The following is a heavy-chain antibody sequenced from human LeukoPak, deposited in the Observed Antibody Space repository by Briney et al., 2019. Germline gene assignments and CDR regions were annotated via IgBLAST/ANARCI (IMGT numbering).Heavy chain of an antibody. V-gene: IGHV4-34*01. CDR2: INHSGST. CDR1: GGSFSGYY. D-gene: IGHD2-21*02. J-gene: IGHJ4*02. Sequence: SETLSLTCAVYGGSFSGYYWSWIRQPRGKGLEWMGEINHSGSTNYNPSLKSRVTISVDTSKNQFSLKLSSVTAADTAVYYCARGLRHIVVVTAIRYFDYWGQGTLVTVSS. CDR3: ARGLRHIVVVTAIRYFDY.